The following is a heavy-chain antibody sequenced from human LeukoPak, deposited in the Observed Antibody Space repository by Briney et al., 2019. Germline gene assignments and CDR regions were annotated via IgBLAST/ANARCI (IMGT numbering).Heavy chain of an antibody. Sequence: SETLSLTCTVSGGSISSYYWSWIRQPPGKGLEWIGYIYYSGSTNYNPSLKSRVTISVDTSKNQFSLRLSSVTAADTAVYYCARDHSSSSPPKYWGQGTPVTVSS. J-gene: IGHJ4*02. CDR1: GGSISSYY. V-gene: IGHV4-59*01. D-gene: IGHD6-6*01. CDR3: ARDHSSSSPPKY. CDR2: IYYSGST.